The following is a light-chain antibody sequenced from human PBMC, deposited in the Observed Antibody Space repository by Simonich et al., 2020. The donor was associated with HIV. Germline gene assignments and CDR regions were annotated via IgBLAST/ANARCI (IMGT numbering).Light chain of an antibody. J-gene: IGKJ2*01. Sequence: DIVMTQSPDSLAVSLGERATINCKSSQSVLYSYNNKNYLAWYQHKPGQPPKLLIYWASTRESGVPDRFSGSGSGTDFTLTISSLQAEDLAVYYCQQYYDTPYTFGQGTKLEIK. CDR3: QQYYDTPYT. CDR1: QSVLYSYNNKNY. CDR2: WAS. V-gene: IGKV4-1*01.